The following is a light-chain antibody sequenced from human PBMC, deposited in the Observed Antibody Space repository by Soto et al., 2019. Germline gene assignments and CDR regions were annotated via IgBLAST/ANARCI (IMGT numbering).Light chain of an antibody. V-gene: IGKV4-1*01. CDR1: QSVLHSADNKNY. CDR2: WAS. Sequence: DIVMTQSPDSLAVSLGERVTITCKSSQSVLHSADNKNYLAWYQQKPGQPPNLLISWASSREFGVPDRFSDSGSGTNFNITINSLQAEDVAVYYCQQFYFFPITFGQGTRLEIK. CDR3: QQFYFFPIT. J-gene: IGKJ5*01.